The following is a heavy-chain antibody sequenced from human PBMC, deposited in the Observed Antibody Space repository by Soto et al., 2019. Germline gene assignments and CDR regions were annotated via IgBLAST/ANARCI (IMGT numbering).Heavy chain of an antibody. D-gene: IGHD3-22*01. V-gene: IGHV1-18*01. Sequence: QVQMVQSGPEVKMPGASVKVSCKTSGYTFTAYGLAWLRQAPGQRPEWMGWVSTNDDRTNYARKFQGRVTMTTDRSMSTTFMELRSLVTDDTAVNYCARELNTVSSAYYSFALCGQGTLVTVSS. J-gene: IGHJ4*02. CDR3: ARELNTVSSAYYSFAL. CDR1: GYTFTAYG. CDR2: VSTNDDRT.